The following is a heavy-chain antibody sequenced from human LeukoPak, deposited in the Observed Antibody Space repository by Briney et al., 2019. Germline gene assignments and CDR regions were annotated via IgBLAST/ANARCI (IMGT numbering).Heavy chain of an antibody. D-gene: IGHD3-10*01. V-gene: IGHV3-21*01. CDR2: FTTISHYI. Sequence: GGSLRLSCAASGFTLRDYHMNWVRQAPGKGLEWLPSFTTISHYIYYAGAVRGRFTISRDNAKNSLYLQMNSLRGEDTAVYYCARSGGPGTYHQLRYNWFDPWGQGTLVTVSS. J-gene: IGHJ5*02. CDR3: ARSGGPGTYHQLRYNWFDP. CDR1: GFTLRDYH.